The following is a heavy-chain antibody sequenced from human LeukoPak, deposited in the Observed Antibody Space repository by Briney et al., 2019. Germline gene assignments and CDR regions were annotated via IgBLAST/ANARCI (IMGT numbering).Heavy chain of an antibody. V-gene: IGHV3-7*04. J-gene: IGHJ4*02. CDR3: ARDGPLDC. CDR2: IKQDGSEK. Sequence: GGSLRLSCAASGFTFSSRWMTWVRQAPGKVLEWVANIKQDGSEKFYVDSVKGRFTISRDNAKNSLYLQMNSLRTEDTAVYYCARDGPLDCWGQGTLVTVSS. CDR1: GFTFSSRW.